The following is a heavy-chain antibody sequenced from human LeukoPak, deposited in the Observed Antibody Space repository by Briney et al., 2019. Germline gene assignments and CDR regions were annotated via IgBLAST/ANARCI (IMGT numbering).Heavy chain of an antibody. V-gene: IGHV3-21*04. D-gene: IGHD2-2*02. CDR1: GFTFSYYS. J-gene: IGHJ3*02. Sequence: GGSLRLSCAASGFTFSYYSINWVRQAPGEGLEWVSSISSSSSYIYYADPVKGRFTISRDNAKNSLYLQMNSLRAEDTAVYYCAKVRPDEDIVVVPAAIGDAFDIWGQGTMVTVSS. CDR2: ISSSSSYI. CDR3: AKVRPDEDIVVVPAAIGDAFDI.